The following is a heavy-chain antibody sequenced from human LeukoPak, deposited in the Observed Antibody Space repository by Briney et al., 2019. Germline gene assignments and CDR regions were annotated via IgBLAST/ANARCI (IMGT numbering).Heavy chain of an antibody. CDR3: AKAHSSSWYHFDY. D-gene: IGHD6-13*01. Sequence: GGSLRLSCAASGFTFSDYYMNWVRQAPGKGLEWVSIISGSGDNTYYADSMKGRFTISRDNSKNTLYLQMNSLRAEDTAVYYCAKAHSSSWYHFDYWGQGTLATVSS. J-gene: IGHJ4*02. CDR2: ISGSGDNT. V-gene: IGHV3-23*01. CDR1: GFTFSDYY.